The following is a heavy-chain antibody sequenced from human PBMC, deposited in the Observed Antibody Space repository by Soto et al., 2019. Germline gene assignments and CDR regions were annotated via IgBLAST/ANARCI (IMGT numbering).Heavy chain of an antibody. D-gene: IGHD6-13*01. J-gene: IGHJ4*02. CDR2: ISPYYNTL. V-gene: IGHV1-69*01. CDR3: AGGASRWYPYFFDS. CDR1: EGTFNSYA. Sequence: QAQVVQSVAEVRKPGSSVKLSCKASEGTFNSYAIAWVRQAPGQGLEWMGGISPYYNTLNYAQKFQDRVTITADDSTNTVYMELSSLRSDDTAVYFCAGGASRWYPYFFDSCAQGALVNVS.